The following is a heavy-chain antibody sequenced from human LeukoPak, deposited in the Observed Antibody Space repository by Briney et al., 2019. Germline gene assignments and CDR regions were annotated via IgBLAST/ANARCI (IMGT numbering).Heavy chain of an antibody. Sequence: SVKVSCKASGYTFTSYYMHWVRQAPGQGLEWMGIINPSGGSTSYAQKFQGRVTMTRDTSTSTVYMELSSLRSEDTAVYYCARDGSSWSPYNWFDPWGQGTLVTVSS. CDR1: GYTFTSYY. J-gene: IGHJ5*02. D-gene: IGHD6-13*01. CDR2: INPSGGST. CDR3: ARDGSSWSPYNWFDP. V-gene: IGHV1-46*01.